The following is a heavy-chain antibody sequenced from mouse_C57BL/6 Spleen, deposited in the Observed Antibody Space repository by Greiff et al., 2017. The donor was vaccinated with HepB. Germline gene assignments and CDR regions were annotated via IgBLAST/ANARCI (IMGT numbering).Heavy chain of an antibody. CDR3: ARCHSLYDYEPAWFAY. D-gene: IGHD2-4*01. Sequence: EVKLVESGAELVKPGASVKLSCTASGFNIKDYYMNWVKQRTEQGLEWIGRIDPEDGETKYAPKFQGKAPITADTSSDTAYVQLSSLTSEDTAVYDCARCHSLYDYEPAWFAYWGQGTLVTDTA. V-gene: IGHV14-2*01. CDR1: GFNIKDYY. CDR2: IDPEDGET. J-gene: IGHJ3*01.